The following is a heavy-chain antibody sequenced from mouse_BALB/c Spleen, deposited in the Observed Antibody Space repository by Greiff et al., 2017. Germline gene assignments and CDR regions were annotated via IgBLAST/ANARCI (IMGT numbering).Heavy chain of an antibody. Sequence: DVKLQESGPSLVKPSQTLSLTCSVTGDSITSGYWNWIRKFPGNKLEYMGYISYSGSTYYNPSLKSRISITRDTSKNQYYLQLNSVTTEDTATYYCARKPLYGSSYWYFDVWGAGTTVTVSS. V-gene: IGHV3-8*02. CDR3: ARKPLYGSSYWYFDV. CDR2: ISYSGST. CDR1: GDSITSGY. J-gene: IGHJ1*01. D-gene: IGHD1-1*01.